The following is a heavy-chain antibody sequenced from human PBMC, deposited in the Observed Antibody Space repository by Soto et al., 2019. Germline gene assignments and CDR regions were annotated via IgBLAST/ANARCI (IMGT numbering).Heavy chain of an antibody. V-gene: IGHV3-33*01. J-gene: IGHJ6*02. Sequence: GGSLRLSCSASGFTFSSYGMHWVRQAPGKGLEWVAVIWYDGSNKYYADSVKGRFTISRDNSKNTLYLQMNSLRAEDTAVYYCARAGAKRRFLEWLPPYYYYYGMAVWGQGPTVPASS. CDR1: GFTFSSYG. D-gene: IGHD3-3*01. CDR2: IWYDGSNK. CDR3: ARAGAKRRFLEWLPPYYYYYGMAV.